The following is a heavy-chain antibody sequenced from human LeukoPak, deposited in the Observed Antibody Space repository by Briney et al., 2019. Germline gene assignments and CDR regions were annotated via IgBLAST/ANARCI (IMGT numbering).Heavy chain of an antibody. CDR3: ARGGHVRVYDNSAYYGHE. CDR2: INPSGGST. D-gene: IGHD3-22*01. V-gene: IGHV1-46*01. J-gene: IGHJ4*02. Sequence: ASVKVSCKASGYTFGTHWMHWVRQAPGQGLEWMGIINPSGGSTSYAQKFQGRVTMTRDMSTSTVYMELSSLRSEDTAIYYCARGGHVRVYDNSAYYGHEWGQGTLVTVSS. CDR1: GYTFGTHW.